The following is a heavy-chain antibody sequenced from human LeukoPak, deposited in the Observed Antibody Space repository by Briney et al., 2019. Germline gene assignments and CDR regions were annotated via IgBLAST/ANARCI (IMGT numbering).Heavy chain of an antibody. J-gene: IGHJ6*02. CDR3: AKDPHIMGILDYYYGMDV. CDR1: GFTFSSYG. D-gene: IGHD1-26*01. CDR2: ISYDGSNK. V-gene: IGHV3-30*18. Sequence: GGSLRLSCAASGFTFSSYGMHWVRQAPGKGLEWVAVISYDGSNKYYADSVKGRFTISRDNSKNTLCLQMNSLRAEDTAVYYCAKDPHIMGILDYYYGMDVWGQGTTVTVSS.